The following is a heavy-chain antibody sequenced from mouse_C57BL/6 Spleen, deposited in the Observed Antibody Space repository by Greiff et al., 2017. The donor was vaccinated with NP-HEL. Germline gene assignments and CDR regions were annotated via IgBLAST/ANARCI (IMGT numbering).Heavy chain of an antibody. CDR2: IDPSDSYT. CDR1: GYTFTSYW. V-gene: IGHV1-50*01. Sequence: VQLQQPGAELVKPGASVKLSCKASGYTFTSYWMQWVKQRPGQGLEWIGEIDPSDSYTNYNQKFKGKATLTVDTSSSTAYMQLSSLTSEDSAVYYWARRGYDYDDAMDYWGQGTSVTVSS. J-gene: IGHJ4*01. D-gene: IGHD2-4*01. CDR3: ARRGYDYDDAMDY.